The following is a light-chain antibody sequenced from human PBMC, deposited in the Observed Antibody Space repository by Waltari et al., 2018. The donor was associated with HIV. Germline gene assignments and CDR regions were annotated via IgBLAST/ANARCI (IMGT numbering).Light chain of an antibody. V-gene: IGLV1-51*01. CDR3: ATWDTSVTAII. Sequence: QSVLTQPPSVSAAPGQTVTISCSGSSSNIGNNFVSWYQQFPGTAPKLLMFDNDRRPSGIPDRLSGSKAGTSATLGITGLQTGDEGDYYCATWDTSVTAIIFGGETRVTVL. CDR1: SSNIGNNF. CDR2: DND. J-gene: IGLJ2*01.